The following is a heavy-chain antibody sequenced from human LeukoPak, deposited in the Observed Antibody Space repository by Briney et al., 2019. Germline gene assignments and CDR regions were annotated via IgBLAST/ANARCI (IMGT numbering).Heavy chain of an antibody. CDR1: GFTVSSNY. J-gene: IGHJ2*01. CDR3: ARAAYSSTWYSRYFDL. CDR2: IYSGGST. V-gene: IGHV3-66*01. Sequence: GGSLRLSCAASGFTVSSNYMSWVRQAPGKGLEWVSVIYSGGSTYYADSVKGRFTISRENAKNSLYLQMDSLRAGDTAVYYCARAAYSSTWYSRYFDLWGRGTLVTVSS. D-gene: IGHD6-13*01.